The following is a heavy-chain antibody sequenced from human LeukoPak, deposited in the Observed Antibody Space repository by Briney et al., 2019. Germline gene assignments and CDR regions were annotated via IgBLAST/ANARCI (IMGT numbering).Heavy chain of an antibody. V-gene: IGHV1-2*02. Sequence: GASVKVSRKASGYIFTDYFIHWVRQAPGQGLEWMGCINLYSGGAHSAQKFQDRLTMTRDTSINTAYMELSSLRSDDTAVYYCARDILGRSNGGSNYFGMEVWGQGTTVTVSS. D-gene: IGHD2-15*01. CDR2: INLYSGGA. CDR3: ARDILGRSNGGSNYFGMEV. CDR1: GYIFTDYF. J-gene: IGHJ6*02.